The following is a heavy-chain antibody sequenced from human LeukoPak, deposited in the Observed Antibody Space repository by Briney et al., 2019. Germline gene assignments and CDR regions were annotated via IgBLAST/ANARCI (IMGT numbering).Heavy chain of an antibody. CDR2: ISTYNGNT. CDR1: GYTFTSYG. Sequence: GASVKVSCKTSGYTFTSYGVSWVRQAPGQGLERMGWISTYNGNTNYAQNFQGRVTMTTDTSTSTAYMELRSLRSDDTAVYYCARDLTIAAAGTYGYWGQGTLVTVSS. D-gene: IGHD6-13*01. CDR3: ARDLTIAAAGTYGY. J-gene: IGHJ4*02. V-gene: IGHV1-18*01.